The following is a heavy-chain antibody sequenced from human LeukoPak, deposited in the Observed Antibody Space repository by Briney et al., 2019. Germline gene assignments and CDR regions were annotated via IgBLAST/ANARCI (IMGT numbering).Heavy chain of an antibody. CDR2: IYPGDSDT. CDR1: GYSFTSYW. Sequence: GESLKISCKGSGYSFTSYWIGWVRQMPGKGLEWMGIIYPGDSDTRYSPSFQGQVTISADKSISTAYLQWSSLKASDTAMYYCAQGYYDILTGYSDAFDIWGQGTMVTVSS. CDR3: AQGYYDILTGYSDAFDI. D-gene: IGHD3-9*01. J-gene: IGHJ3*02. V-gene: IGHV5-51*01.